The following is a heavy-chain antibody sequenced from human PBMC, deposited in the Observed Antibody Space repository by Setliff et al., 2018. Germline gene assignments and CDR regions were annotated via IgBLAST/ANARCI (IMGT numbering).Heavy chain of an antibody. J-gene: IGHJ4*02. V-gene: IGHV1-24*01. D-gene: IGHD2-15*01. Sequence: ASVKVSCKVSGYTLTELSMHWVRQAPGKGLEWMGGFDPEDGETIYAQKFQGRVFITRDTSASTAYMELSSLRSQDMAVYYCARGRCSGEACYGKGPYYLDFWGQGTLVTVSS. CDR2: FDPEDGET. CDR1: GYTLTELS. CDR3: ARGRCSGEACYGKGPYYLDF.